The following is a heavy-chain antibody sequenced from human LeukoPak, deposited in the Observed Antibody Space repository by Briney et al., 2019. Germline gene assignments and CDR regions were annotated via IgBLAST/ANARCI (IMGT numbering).Heavy chain of an antibody. V-gene: IGHV5-51*01. CDR2: IYPGDSDT. Sequence: GESLKISCQGSGYSFTNYWIGWVRQMPGKGLEWMGIIYPGDSDTRYSPSFQGQVTMSADKSISTAYLQWSSLKASDTAMYYCARRHGYCDSTSCYAYWYFDLWGRGTLVTVSS. CDR3: ARRHGYCDSTSCYAYWYFDL. CDR1: GYSFTNYW. D-gene: IGHD2-2*01. J-gene: IGHJ2*01.